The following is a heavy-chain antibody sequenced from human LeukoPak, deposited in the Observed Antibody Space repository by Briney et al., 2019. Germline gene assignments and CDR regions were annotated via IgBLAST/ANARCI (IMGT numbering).Heavy chain of an antibody. CDR3: AKEVGYGSPYFDY. Sequence: GGSLRLSCAASGFFFSDSAMAWVRQAPGKGLEWVALISFDESSEYYADSVKGRFSISRDNSKNTLYLQMNNARVDDTAVYYCAKEVGYGSPYFDYWGQGTLVTVSS. D-gene: IGHD5-12*01. CDR2: ISFDESSE. J-gene: IGHJ4*02. V-gene: IGHV3-30*18. CDR1: GFFFSDSA.